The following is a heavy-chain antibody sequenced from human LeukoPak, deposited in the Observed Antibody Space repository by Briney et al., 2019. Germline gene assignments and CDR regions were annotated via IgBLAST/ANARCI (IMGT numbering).Heavy chain of an antibody. CDR2: ISYDGSNK. V-gene: IGHV3-30*18. D-gene: IGHD5-18*01. J-gene: IGHJ4*02. CDR1: GFTFSSYG. Sequence: GGSLRLSCAASGFTFSSYGMHWVRQAPGKGLEWVAVISYDGSNKYYADSVKGRFTISRDNSKNTLYLQMNSLRAEDTAVYYCAKADGYSYGTFDYWGQGTLVTVSS. CDR3: AKADGYSYGTFDY.